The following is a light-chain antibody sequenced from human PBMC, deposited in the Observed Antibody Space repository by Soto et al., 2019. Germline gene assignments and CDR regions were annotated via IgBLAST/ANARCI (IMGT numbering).Light chain of an antibody. J-gene: IGLJ1*01. CDR2: EVS. V-gene: IGLV2-8*01. CDR1: SSDVGGYNF. CDR3: SSDAGSGIYV. Sequence: QSALTQPPSASGSPGQSVTISCTGTSSDVGGYNFVSWYQQHPGKSPKLMIYEVSKRPSGVPDRSSGSKSGNTASLTVSGLQAEDDDDYYCSSDAGSGIYVFGTGTKLTVL.